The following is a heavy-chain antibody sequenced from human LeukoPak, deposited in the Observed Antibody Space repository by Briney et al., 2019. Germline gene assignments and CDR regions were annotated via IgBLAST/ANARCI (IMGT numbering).Heavy chain of an antibody. D-gene: IGHD1-26*01. CDR1: GFTVSSNY. CDR2: IYYSGST. Sequence: PGRPLRLSCAASGFTVSSNYMSWIRQPPGKGLEWIGSIYYSGSTYYNPSLKSRVTISVDTSKNQFSLKLSSVTAADTAVYYCARDWDSGRNGAFDIWGQGTMVTVSS. CDR3: ARDWDSGRNGAFDI. J-gene: IGHJ3*02. V-gene: IGHV4-59*02.